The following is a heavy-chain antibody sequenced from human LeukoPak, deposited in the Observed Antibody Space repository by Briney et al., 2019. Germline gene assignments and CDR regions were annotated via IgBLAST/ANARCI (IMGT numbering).Heavy chain of an antibody. D-gene: IGHD6-19*01. V-gene: IGHV3-53*01. CDR2: IYSGGST. CDR3: ARGSRSSGWFDY. Sequence: HPGGSLRLSCAASGFTVSSNYMSWVRQAPGKGLEWVSVIYSGGSTYYADSVKGRFTISRDNSKKTLYLQMNSLRAEDTAVYYCARGSRSSGWFDYWGQGTLVTVSP. J-gene: IGHJ4*02. CDR1: GFTVSSNY.